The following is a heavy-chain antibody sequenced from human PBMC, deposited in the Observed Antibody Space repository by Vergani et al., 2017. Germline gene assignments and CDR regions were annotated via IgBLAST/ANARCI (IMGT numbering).Heavy chain of an antibody. Sequence: EVQLVQSGAEVKKSGESLKISCKGSGYSFTSYWIGWVRQMPGKGLEWMGIIYPGDSDTRYSPSFQGQVTISADNSISTAYLQRNSLKASDTAMYYCARPTTGTTGAFDIWGQGTMVTVSS. CDR2: IYPGDSDT. V-gene: IGHV5-51*01. D-gene: IGHD1-1*01. CDR1: GYSFTSYW. J-gene: IGHJ3*02. CDR3: ARPTTGTTGAFDI.